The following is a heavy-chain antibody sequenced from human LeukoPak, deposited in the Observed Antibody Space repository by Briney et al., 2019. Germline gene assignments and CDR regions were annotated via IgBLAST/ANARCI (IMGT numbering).Heavy chain of an antibody. J-gene: IGHJ4*02. CDR2: IRYDGSNK. CDR1: GFTFSSYG. Sequence: GGSLRLSCAASGFTFSSYGMHWVRQAPGKGLEWVAFIRYDGSNKHYADSVMGRFTISRDNSKNTLYLQMNSLRAEDTAVYYCAKDKRYSYGIFDYWGQGTLVTVSS. D-gene: IGHD5-18*01. CDR3: AKDKRYSYGIFDY. V-gene: IGHV3-30*02.